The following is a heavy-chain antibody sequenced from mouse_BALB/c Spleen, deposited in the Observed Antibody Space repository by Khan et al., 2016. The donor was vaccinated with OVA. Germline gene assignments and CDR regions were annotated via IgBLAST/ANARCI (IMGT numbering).Heavy chain of an antibody. J-gene: IGHJ3*01. CDR1: GYSITSDYA. Sequence: EVQLVESGPGLVKPSQSLSLTCTVTGYSITSDYAWNWLRQLPGNKLEWMGYLNYSGGTSYLPSLKSRISITRDTSKNQFFLQLKSVTTEDSATYYCARWFTYWGQGTLVTVS. CDR3: ARWFTY. CDR2: LNYSGGT. V-gene: IGHV3-2*02.